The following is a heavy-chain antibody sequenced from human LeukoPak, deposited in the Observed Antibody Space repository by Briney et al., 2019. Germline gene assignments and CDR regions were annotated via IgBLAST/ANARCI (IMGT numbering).Heavy chain of an antibody. CDR2: INPNSGGT. Sequence: ASVKVSCKASGYTFTGYYMHWVRQAPGQGLEWMGWINPNSGGTNYAQKFQGRVTMTRDTSISTAYMELSRLRSDDTAVYYCARGRYSSSWYGTNYYYYYGMDVWGQGTTVTVSS. CDR1: GYTFTGYY. D-gene: IGHD6-13*01. CDR3: ARGRYSSSWYGTNYYYYYGMDV. J-gene: IGHJ6*02. V-gene: IGHV1-2*02.